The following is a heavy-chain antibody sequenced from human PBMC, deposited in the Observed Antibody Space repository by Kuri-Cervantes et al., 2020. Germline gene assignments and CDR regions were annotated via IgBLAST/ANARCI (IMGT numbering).Heavy chain of an antibody. J-gene: IGHJ4*02. D-gene: IGHD3-16*02. CDR2: ISSSGSTI. CDR1: GFTFSDYY. Sequence: LKISCAASGFTFSDYYMSWIRQAPGKGLEWVSYISSSGSTIYYADSVKGRFTISRDNAKNSLYLQMNSLRAEDTAVYYCAREPLYDYIWGSYRYFDYWGQGTLVTVSS. CDR3: AREPLYDYIWGSYRYFDY. V-gene: IGHV3-11*01.